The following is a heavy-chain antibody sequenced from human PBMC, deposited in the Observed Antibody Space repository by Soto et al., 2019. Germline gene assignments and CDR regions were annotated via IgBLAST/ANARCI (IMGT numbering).Heavy chain of an antibody. CDR3: SREERYYYYGMDV. J-gene: IGHJ6*02. V-gene: IGHV3-30-3*01. CDR1: GFTFSSYA. CDR2: ISYDGSNK. Sequence: QVQLVESGGGVVQPGRSLRLSCAASGFTFSSYAMHWVRQAPGKGLEWVAVISYDGSNKYYADSVKGRFTITRDKSKNTLYLQMNSLRAEDTAVYYCSREERYYYYGMDVWGQGTTVTVSS. D-gene: IGHD1-1*01.